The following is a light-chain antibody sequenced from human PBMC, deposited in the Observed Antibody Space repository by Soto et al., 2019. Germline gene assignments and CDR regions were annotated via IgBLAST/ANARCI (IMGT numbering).Light chain of an antibody. J-gene: IGKJ3*01. CDR2: AAS. CDR1: QGISSY. V-gene: IGKV1-9*01. CDR3: QQLNSYPPP. Sequence: DIQLTQSPSFLSASVGDRVTITCRASQGISSYLAWYQQKPGKAPKLLIYAASTLQSGVPSRFSGSGSGTEFTLTISSLQPEDFATYYCQQLNSYPPPFCPGNKVDIK.